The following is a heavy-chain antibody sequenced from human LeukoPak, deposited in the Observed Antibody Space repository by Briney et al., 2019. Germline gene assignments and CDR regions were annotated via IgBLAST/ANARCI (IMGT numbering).Heavy chain of an antibody. CDR2: ISSTSSLI. V-gene: IGHV3-21*01. CDR1: GFTFSSFN. D-gene: IGHD6-19*01. Sequence: TGGSLRLPCAASGFTFSSFNMNWVRQAPGKGLEWVSSISSTSSLIWYADSLKGRFTISRDNTKNSLYLQMDSLRAEDTAVYYCARYNSGWNDYWGQGTLVTVSS. CDR3: ARYNSGWNDY. J-gene: IGHJ4*02.